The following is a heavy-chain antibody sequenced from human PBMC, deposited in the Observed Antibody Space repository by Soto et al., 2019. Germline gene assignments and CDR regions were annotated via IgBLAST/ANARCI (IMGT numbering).Heavy chain of an antibody. Sequence: QVQLVESGGGVVQPGRSLRLSCAASGFTFSRHTMHWVRQAPGKGLEWVAAISDDGSNTYYADSVKGRFTISRDNSKNTLYLHMNSLSSEDTAVQHCAREVYYDFWSGFNTHPYYFDDWGQGTLVTVSS. V-gene: IGHV3-30-3*01. CDR3: AREVYYDFWSGFNTHPYYFDD. CDR1: GFTFSRHT. J-gene: IGHJ4*02. D-gene: IGHD3-3*01. CDR2: ISDDGSNT.